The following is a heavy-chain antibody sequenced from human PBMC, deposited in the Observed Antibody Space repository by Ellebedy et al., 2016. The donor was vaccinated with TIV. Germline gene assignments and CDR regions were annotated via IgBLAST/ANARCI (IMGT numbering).Heavy chain of an antibody. CDR2: IYPSDSDT. CDR3: AKLGHRATPDDS. V-gene: IGHV5-51*01. CDR1: GHSFSNYW. Sequence: KVSCKGSGHSFSNYWIAWVRQLPGKGPEWMGIIYPSDSDTRYSPSFQGQVTISVDRSVTTAYLHFNSLKPSDTAVYYCAKLGHRATPDDSWGQGTLVTVSS. J-gene: IGHJ4*02. D-gene: IGHD1-14*01.